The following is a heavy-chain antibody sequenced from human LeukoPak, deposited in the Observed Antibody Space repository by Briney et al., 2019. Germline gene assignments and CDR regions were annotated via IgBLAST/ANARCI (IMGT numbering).Heavy chain of an antibody. J-gene: IGHJ4*02. Sequence: GGFLRLSCAASGFTFSSYSMNWVRQAPGKGLEWVSYISSSSSTIYYADSVKGRLTISRDNAKNSLYLQMNSLRDEDTAVYYCARVDIFGSTSGFDYWGQGTLVTVSS. D-gene: IGHD3-3*01. CDR2: ISSSSSTI. V-gene: IGHV3-48*02. CDR3: ARVDIFGSTSGFDY. CDR1: GFTFSSYS.